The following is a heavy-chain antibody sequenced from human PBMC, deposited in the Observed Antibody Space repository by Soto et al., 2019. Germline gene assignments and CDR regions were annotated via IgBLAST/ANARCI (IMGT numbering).Heavy chain of an antibody. J-gene: IGHJ6*02. CDR3: ARDPNGVLYSSSVGDV. Sequence: QVQLVQSGAEVKKPGASVKVSCKASGYTFTSYGISWVRQAPGQGLEWMGWISAYNGNTNYAQKLQGRVTMTTDTSTSTANMELRSLRSDDTAVYYCARDPNGVLYSSSVGDVWGQGTTVTVSS. CDR2: ISAYNGNT. V-gene: IGHV1-18*01. D-gene: IGHD2-15*01. CDR1: GYTFTSYG.